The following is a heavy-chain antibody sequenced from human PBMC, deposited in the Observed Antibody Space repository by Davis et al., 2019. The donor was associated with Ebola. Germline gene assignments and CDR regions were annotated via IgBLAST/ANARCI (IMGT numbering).Heavy chain of an antibody. J-gene: IGHJ4*02. V-gene: IGHV5-10-1*01. CDR1: GYSFTSYW. D-gene: IGHD6-19*01. CDR2: IDPSDSYT. CDR3: ARPDIGYSSGWGFDY. Sequence: GESLKISCKGSGYSFTSYWNSWVRQMPGKGLEWMGRIDPSDSYTNYSPSFQGHVTISADKSISTAYLQWSSLKASDTAMYYCARPDIGYSSGWGFDYWGQGTLVTVSS.